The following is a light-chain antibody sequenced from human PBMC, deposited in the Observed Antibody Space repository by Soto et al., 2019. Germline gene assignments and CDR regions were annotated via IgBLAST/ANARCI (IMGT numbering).Light chain of an antibody. V-gene: IGLV2-14*01. J-gene: IGLJ1*01. CDR3: SSYTSTNNPYV. CDR1: SSDVGAYYF. CDR2: EVT. Sequence: QSVLTHPVSVSWSPGHSITISCTGSSSDVGAYYFVSWYQHRPGKAPKLILYEVTTCPSGISSRFSGSKSGNTASLTISGLHADDEAYYYCSSYTSTNNPYVFGTGTKVTXL.